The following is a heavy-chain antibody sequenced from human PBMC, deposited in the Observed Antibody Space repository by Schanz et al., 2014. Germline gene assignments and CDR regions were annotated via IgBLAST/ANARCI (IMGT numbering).Heavy chain of an antibody. Sequence: GQLLESGGGLIQPGGSLRLSCAASGFTFSSYAMHWVRQAPGKGLEWVAVISYDGRNKYYADSVKGRFTISRDNSENTLYLQMNSLSADDTAVFYCAKGMGYCSGGTCYDYYYYGLDVWGQGTTVTVSS. V-gene: IGHV3-30-3*01. CDR1: GFTFSSYA. D-gene: IGHD2-15*01. J-gene: IGHJ6*02. CDR2: ISYDGRNK. CDR3: AKGMGYCSGGTCYDYYYYGLDV.